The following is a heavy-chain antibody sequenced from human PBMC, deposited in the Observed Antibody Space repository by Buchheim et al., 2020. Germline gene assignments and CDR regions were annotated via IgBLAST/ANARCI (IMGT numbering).Heavy chain of an antibody. CDR3: ARDMLYGGSGPGGGMDV. J-gene: IGHJ6*02. Sequence: QLQLQESGPGLVKPSETLSLTCTVSGGSISSSMYYWGWIRQPPGKGLEWIGTIYYSGSTYYNPSLKSRVTISVDTSRIQFSLKRTSVTAADTAVYYCARDMLYGGSGPGGGMDVWGQGTT. V-gene: IGHV4-39*07. CDR2: IYYSGST. D-gene: IGHD1-26*01. CDR1: GGSISSSMYY.